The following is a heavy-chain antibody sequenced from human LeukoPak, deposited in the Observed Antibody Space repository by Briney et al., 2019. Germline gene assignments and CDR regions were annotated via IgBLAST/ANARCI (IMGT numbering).Heavy chain of an antibody. CDR2: IIPIFGTA. V-gene: IGHV1-69*13. J-gene: IGHJ4*02. CDR3: ARASYYDSNEGGFDY. D-gene: IGHD3-22*01. Sequence: EASVKVSCKASGGTFSSYAISWVRQAPGQGLEWMGGIIPIFGTANYAQKFQGRVTITADESTSTAYMELSSLRSEDTAVYYCARASYYDSNEGGFDYWGQGTLVTVSS. CDR1: GGTFSSYA.